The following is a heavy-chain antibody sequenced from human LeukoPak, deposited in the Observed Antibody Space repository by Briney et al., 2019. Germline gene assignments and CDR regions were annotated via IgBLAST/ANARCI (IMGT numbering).Heavy chain of an antibody. V-gene: IGHV3-30-3*01. J-gene: IGHJ6*02. D-gene: IGHD2-15*01. Sequence: GGSLGLSCAASGFTFSSYAMHWVRQAPGKGLEWVAVISYDGSNKYYADSVKGRFTISRDNSKNTLYLQMNSLRAEDTAVYYCARSVVAPYGMDVWGQGTTVTVSS. CDR1: GFTFSSYA. CDR3: ARSVVAPYGMDV. CDR2: ISYDGSNK.